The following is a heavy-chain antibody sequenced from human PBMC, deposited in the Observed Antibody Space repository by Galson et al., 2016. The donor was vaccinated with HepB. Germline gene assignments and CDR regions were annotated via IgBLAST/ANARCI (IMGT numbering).Heavy chain of an antibody. V-gene: IGHV3-33*01. D-gene: IGHD3-16*01. CDR1: GFTLSSYG. CDR3: SRLFGWVYYLDY. Sequence: SLRLSCAASGFTLSSYGMNWVRQAPGKGLEWVAVIWYDGSNKYYADSVKGRFTISRDNSKNTLYLQMNSLRAEDKAVYYCSRLFGWVYYLDYWGQGTLVTVSS. CDR2: IWYDGSNK. J-gene: IGHJ4*02.